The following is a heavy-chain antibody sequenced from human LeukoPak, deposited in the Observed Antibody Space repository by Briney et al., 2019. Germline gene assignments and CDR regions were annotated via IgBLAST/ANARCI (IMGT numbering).Heavy chain of an antibody. CDR1: GVSISPYY. CDR3: ARLSAAVHLGAFDL. J-gene: IGHJ3*01. D-gene: IGHD3-3*01. Sequence: SGTLSLTCAVSGVSISPYYWAWIRQPPGKGLEWIGYIHTSGSNNQYPSLKSRVTISVDKSKNHSSLRLTSVTAADTAVYYCARLSAAVHLGAFDLWGQGTMVTVSS. CDR2: IHTSGSN. V-gene: IGHV4-4*09.